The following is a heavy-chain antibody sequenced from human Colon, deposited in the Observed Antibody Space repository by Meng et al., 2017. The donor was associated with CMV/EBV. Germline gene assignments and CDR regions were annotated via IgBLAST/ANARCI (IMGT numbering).Heavy chain of an antibody. CDR1: GYTFTAYD. V-gene: IGHV1-2*02. J-gene: IGHJ4*02. Sequence: SGYTFTAYDMEWVRQAPGQGLEWMGRNYPVTGGTNYAQKFQGRVTMTRDKSINTAYMEMTRLTADDTAVYSCAARDYFEGSGYFDYWGQGTLVTVSS. CDR2: NYPVTGGT. D-gene: IGHD3-22*01. CDR3: AARDYFEGSGYFDY.